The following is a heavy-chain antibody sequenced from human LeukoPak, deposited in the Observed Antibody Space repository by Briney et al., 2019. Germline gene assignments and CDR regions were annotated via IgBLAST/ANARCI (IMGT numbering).Heavy chain of an antibody. CDR2: ISGSSRPI. V-gene: IGHV3-48*01. J-gene: IGHJ4*02. CDR1: GFTFSSYS. Sequence: GGSLRLSCAASGFTFSSYSMNWVRQATGRGLEWVSYISGSSRPIYYADSVKGRFTISRDNAKNSLYLQMNSLRAEDTAVYYCVKSRSGWYFFDYWGQGTLVTVSS. D-gene: IGHD6-19*01. CDR3: VKSRSGWYFFDY.